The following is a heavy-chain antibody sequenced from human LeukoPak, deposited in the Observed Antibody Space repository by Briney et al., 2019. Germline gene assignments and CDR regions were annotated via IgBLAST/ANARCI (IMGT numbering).Heavy chain of an antibody. J-gene: IGHJ4*02. CDR3: ARITTNGYFEY. CDR2: IKYDESEK. CDR1: GFTFSSFW. Sequence: GALRLSCAASGFTFSSFWMGWVRQAPGKGLEWVASIKYDESEKHHVDSVKGRFTISRDNAKNSLYLQMNSLRAEDTAVYFCARITTNGYFEYWGQGTLVTVSS. V-gene: IGHV3-7*01. D-gene: IGHD1-1*01.